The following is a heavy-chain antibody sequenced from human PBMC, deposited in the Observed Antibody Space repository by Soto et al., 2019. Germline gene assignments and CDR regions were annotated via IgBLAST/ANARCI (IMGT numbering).Heavy chain of an antibody. CDR2: INHSGST. J-gene: IGHJ4*02. V-gene: IGHV4-34*01. Sequence: RLPPGKRKEWIGEINHSGSTNYNPSLKSRVTISVDTSKNQFSLKLSSVTAADTAVYYCARGGAHYYGSGIISPRTKTTYFDYWGQGTLVTVS. D-gene: IGHD3-10*01. CDR3: ARGGAHYYGSGIISPRTKTTYFDY.